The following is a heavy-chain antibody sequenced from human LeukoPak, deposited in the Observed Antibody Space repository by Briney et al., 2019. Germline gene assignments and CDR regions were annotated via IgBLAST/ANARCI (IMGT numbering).Heavy chain of an antibody. Sequence: PGGSLRLSCAELGLTFITSGMRWVRQAPGKGLEWVSTLNGGDGSTFYADSVKGRFTLSRDSSKNTLFLQMDSLRAGDTALYYCAKGSSAYYHGPLYIDHWGQGTQVTFSS. CDR3: AKGSSAYYHGPLYIDH. CDR2: LNGGDGST. D-gene: IGHD3-22*01. CDR1: GLTFITSG. V-gene: IGHV3-23*01. J-gene: IGHJ4*02.